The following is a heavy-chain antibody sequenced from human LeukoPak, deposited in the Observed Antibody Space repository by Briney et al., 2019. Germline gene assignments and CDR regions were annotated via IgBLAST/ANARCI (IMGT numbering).Heavy chain of an antibody. CDR3: ARDASWDYGGNSHYYYMDV. J-gene: IGHJ6*03. D-gene: IGHD4-23*01. CDR2: IYYSGST. CDR1: GAFIRSGGYY. V-gene: IGHV4-61*08. Sequence: PSETLSLTCSVSGAFIRSGGYYWSWIRQPPGKGLEWIGYIYYSGSTNYNPSLKSRVTISVDTSKNQFSLKLSSVTAADTAVYYCARDASWDYGGNSHYYYMDVWGKGTTVTVSS.